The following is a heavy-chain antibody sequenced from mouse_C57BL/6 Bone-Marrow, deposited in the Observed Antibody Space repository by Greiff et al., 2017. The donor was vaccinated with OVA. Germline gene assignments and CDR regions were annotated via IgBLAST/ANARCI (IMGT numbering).Heavy chain of an antibody. CDR2: IHPNSGST. CDR1: GYTFTSYW. Sequence: QFQLQQPGAELVKPGASVKLSCKASGYTFTSYWMHWVKQRPGQGLEWIGMIHPNSGSTNYNEKFKSKATLTVDKSSSTAYMQLSSLTSEDSAVYYCASLYGNYGFDYWGQGTTLTVSS. J-gene: IGHJ2*01. V-gene: IGHV1-64*01. D-gene: IGHD2-1*01. CDR3: ASLYGNYGFDY.